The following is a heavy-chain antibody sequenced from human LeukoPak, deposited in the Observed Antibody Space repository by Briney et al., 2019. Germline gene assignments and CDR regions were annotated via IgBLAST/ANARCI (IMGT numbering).Heavy chain of an antibody. V-gene: IGHV1-18*01. Sequence: ALVKVSCKASGYTFTGYGISWVRQAPGQGLEWMGWISAYNGNTNYAQKLQGRVTMTTDTSTSTAYMELRSLRSDDTAVYYCARTGGYCSSTSCYHFDYWGQGTLVTVSS. J-gene: IGHJ4*02. CDR2: ISAYNGNT. CDR1: GYTFTGYG. D-gene: IGHD2-2*01. CDR3: ARTGGYCSSTSCYHFDY.